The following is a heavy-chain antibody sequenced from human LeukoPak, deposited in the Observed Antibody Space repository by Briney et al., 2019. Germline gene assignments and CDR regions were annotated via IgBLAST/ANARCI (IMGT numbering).Heavy chain of an antibody. CDR2: ISSSSSYI. CDR3: AKAPGGMTTVFVY. V-gene: IGHV3-21*04. CDR1: GFTFSSYS. J-gene: IGHJ4*02. D-gene: IGHD4-11*01. Sequence: TGGSLRLSCAASGFTFSSYSMNWVRQAPGKGLEWVSSISSSSSYIYYADSVKGRFTISRDNAKNSLYLQMNSLRAEDTAVYYCAKAPGGMTTVFVYWGQGTLVTVSS.